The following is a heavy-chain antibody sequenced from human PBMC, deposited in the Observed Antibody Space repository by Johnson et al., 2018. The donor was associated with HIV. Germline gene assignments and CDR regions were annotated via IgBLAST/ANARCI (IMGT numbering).Heavy chain of an antibody. CDR1: GFTFSSNY. J-gene: IGHJ3*02. V-gene: IGHV3-66*01. CDR3: ARDPRAYYDFWSGPYDAFDI. Sequence: VQLVESGGGVVQPGRSLRLSCAASGFTFSSNYMSWVRQAPGKGLEWVSVIYSGGSTYYADSVKGGFTISRDNSKNTLYLQMNSLRAEDTAVYYCARDPRAYYDFWSGPYDAFDIWGQGTMVTVSS. D-gene: IGHD3-3*01. CDR2: IYSGGST.